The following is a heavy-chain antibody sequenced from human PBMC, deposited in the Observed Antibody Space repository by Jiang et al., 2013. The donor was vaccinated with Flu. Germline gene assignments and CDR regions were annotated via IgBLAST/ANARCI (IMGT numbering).Heavy chain of an antibody. CDR3: TTTASYPDDWYTGYFDD. D-gene: IGHD3-9*01. CDR2: IKSNNEGGTT. V-gene: IGHV3-15*05. Sequence: VQLVESGGQLVKPGGSLRLSCAASGIGFTYAWMSWVRQAPGKGLEWVGRIKSNNEGGTTDYAAPVKGRFTISRDDSKNXLFLQMRSLKTEDTAVYYCTTTASYPDDWYTGYFDDWGQGNPGHRLL. J-gene: IGHJ4*02. CDR1: GIGFTYAW.